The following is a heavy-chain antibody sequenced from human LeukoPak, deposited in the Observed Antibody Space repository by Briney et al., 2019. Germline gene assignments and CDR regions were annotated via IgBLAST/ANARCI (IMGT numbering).Heavy chain of an antibody. V-gene: IGHV4-59*08. CDR2: IYYSGST. Sequence: SETLSLTCTVSGVSISSYCWSWIRQPPGKGLEWIGYIYYSGSTNYNPSLKSRVTISVDTSKNQFSLKLSSVTAADTAVYYCARSTHDYGDSPWDYWGQGTLVTVSS. CDR3: ARSTHDYGDSPWDY. CDR1: GVSISSYC. D-gene: IGHD4-17*01. J-gene: IGHJ4*02.